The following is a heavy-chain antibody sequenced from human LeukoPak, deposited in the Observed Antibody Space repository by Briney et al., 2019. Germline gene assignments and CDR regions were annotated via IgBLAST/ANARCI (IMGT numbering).Heavy chain of an antibody. Sequence: GRSLRLSCAASGFTFSSYGMHWVRQAPGKGLEWVAVIWYDGSSKYYADSVKGRFTISRDNSKNTLYLQMNSLRAEDTAVYYCAREKLRGILYYGMDVWGKGTTVTVSS. CDR3: AREKLRGILYYGMDV. CDR2: IWYDGSSK. D-gene: IGHD2/OR15-2a*01. CDR1: GFTFSSYG. V-gene: IGHV3-33*01. J-gene: IGHJ6*04.